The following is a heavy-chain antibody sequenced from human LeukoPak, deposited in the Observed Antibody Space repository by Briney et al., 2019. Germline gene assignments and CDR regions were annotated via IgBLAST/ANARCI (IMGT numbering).Heavy chain of an antibody. CDR1: GGSFSGYH. CDR2: INHSGST. Sequence: PSETLSLTCAVYGGSFSGYHWSWIRQPPGKGLEWIGEINHSGSTNYNPSLKSRVTISVDTSKNQFSLKLSSVTAADTAVYYCASVHSSSWYGQLGFDPWGQGTLVTVSS. V-gene: IGHV4-34*01. J-gene: IGHJ5*02. D-gene: IGHD6-13*01. CDR3: ASVHSSSWYGQLGFDP.